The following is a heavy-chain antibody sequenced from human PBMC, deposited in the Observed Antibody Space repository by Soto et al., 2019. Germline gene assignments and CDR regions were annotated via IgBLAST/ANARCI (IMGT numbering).Heavy chain of an antibody. D-gene: IGHD1-26*01. CDR1: GFTFSSYS. CDR2: ISPGSDYI. CDR3: ARVEWELLCRSFDI. Sequence: EVQLVESGGGLVKPGGSLRLSCAASGFTFSSYSMNWVRQAPGKGLEWVSSISPGSDYIYYADSVKGRFTMSRDNAKNSLYLQMNSLRAEDTALYYCARVEWELLCRSFDIWGQGTMVTVSS. J-gene: IGHJ3*02. V-gene: IGHV3-21*01.